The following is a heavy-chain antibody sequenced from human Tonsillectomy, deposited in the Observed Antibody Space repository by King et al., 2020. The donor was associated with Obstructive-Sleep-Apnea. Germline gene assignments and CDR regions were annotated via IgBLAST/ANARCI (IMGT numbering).Heavy chain of an antibody. CDR1: GYSFTSYW. V-gene: IGHV5-51*01. Sequence: QLVQSGAEVKKPGESLKISCKGSGYSFTSYWIGWVRQMPGKGLEWMGIIYPGDSDTRYSPSFQGQVTISADKSISTAYLQWSSLKASDTAMYYCARPVHLNYDFWSGYYRTRAAFDIWGQGTMVTVSS. J-gene: IGHJ3*02. CDR3: ARPVHLNYDFWSGYYRTRAAFDI. CDR2: IYPGDSDT. D-gene: IGHD3-3*01.